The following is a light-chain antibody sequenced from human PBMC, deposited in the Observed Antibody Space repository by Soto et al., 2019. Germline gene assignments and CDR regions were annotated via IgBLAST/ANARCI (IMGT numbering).Light chain of an antibody. Sequence: EILLTQSPAIVSLSPGERATLSCRASQSVSSSRLAWYRQKPGQAPRLLIYGASTRATGIPARFSGSGSGTEFTLIISSLQSEDFAVYYCQQCDDWPRTFGQGTKVDIK. CDR3: QQCDDWPRT. J-gene: IGKJ1*01. V-gene: IGKV3-15*01. CDR1: QSVSSS. CDR2: GAS.